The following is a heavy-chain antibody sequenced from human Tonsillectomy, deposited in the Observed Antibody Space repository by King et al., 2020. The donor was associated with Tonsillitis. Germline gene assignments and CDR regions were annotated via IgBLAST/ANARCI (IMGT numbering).Heavy chain of an antibody. CDR1: GFTFSSYT. CDR2: ISDSGSYT. CDR3: ARDQMPLEMATILATGY. V-gene: IGHV3-21*06. J-gene: IGHJ4*03. Sequence: QLVQSGGGLVKPGGSLRLSCAASGFTFSSYTMNWVRQAPGKGLEWVSFISDSGSYTYYADSVKGRFTVSRDNVKNSLYLQMNNLRAEDTAVYYCARDQMPLEMATILATGY. D-gene: IGHD5-24*01.